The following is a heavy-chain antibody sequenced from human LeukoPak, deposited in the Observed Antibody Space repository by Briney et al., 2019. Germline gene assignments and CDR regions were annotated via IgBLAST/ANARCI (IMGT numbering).Heavy chain of an antibody. J-gene: IGHJ4*02. V-gene: IGHV3-23*01. CDR3: AKLSYHYGSGSYYRTPIDY. CDR2: MSGSGDST. D-gene: IGHD3-10*01. CDR1: GFTFSRYA. Sequence: GGSLRLSCAASGFTFSRYAMSWVRQAPDKGLEWVSVMSGSGDSTYYADSVKGRFTISRDNSKNTLYLQMNRLRAEDTALYYCAKLSYHYGSGSYYRTPIDYWGQGTLVTVSS.